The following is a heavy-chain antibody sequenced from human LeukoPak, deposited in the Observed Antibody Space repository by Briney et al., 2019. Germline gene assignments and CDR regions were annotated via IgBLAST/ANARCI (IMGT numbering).Heavy chain of an antibody. J-gene: IGHJ6*03. CDR2: IYRSGST. CDR3: ARGDCSSTICYSPMDV. CDR1: GYSISSGYY. V-gene: IGHV4-38-2*02. Sequence: SETLSLTCTVSGYSISSGYYWVWIRQPPGKGLEWIGSIYRSGSTNYNPSLKSRVTISVDTSNNQFSLKLTSVTAADTAVYYCARGDCSSTICYSPMDVWGKGTTVTVSS. D-gene: IGHD2-2*01.